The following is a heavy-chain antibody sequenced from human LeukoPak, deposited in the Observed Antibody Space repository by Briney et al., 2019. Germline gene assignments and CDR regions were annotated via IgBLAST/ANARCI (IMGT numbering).Heavy chain of an antibody. CDR1: GGSISSYY. CDR2: IYTGGSA. Sequence: SETLSLTCTVSGGSISSYYCSWSRQPPGKGLEWTGRIYTGGSANYNPALMSRVTIAVDKSKDQFSLKPSSVTAADTAVYYCARDLGDYYFDLWGRGNLVTVSA. V-gene: IGHV4-4*07. CDR3: ARDLGDYYFDL. J-gene: IGHJ2*01. D-gene: IGHD4-17*01.